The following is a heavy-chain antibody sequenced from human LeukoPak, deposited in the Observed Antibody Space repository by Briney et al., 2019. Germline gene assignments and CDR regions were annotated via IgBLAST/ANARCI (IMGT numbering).Heavy chain of an antibody. CDR3: ARDASLYSNYGWFDP. V-gene: IGHV1-46*01. CDR1: GYTFTSYY. J-gene: IGHJ5*02. CDR2: INPSGGST. D-gene: IGHD4-11*01. Sequence: GASVKVYCKASGYTFTSYYIHWVRQAPGQGLEWMGIINPSGGSTSYAQKFQGRVTMTRDTSMSTVYMELSSLRSEDTAVYYCARDASLYSNYGWFDPWGQGTLVTVSS.